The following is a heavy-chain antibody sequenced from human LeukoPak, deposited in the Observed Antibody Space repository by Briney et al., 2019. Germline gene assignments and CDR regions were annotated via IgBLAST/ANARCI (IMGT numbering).Heavy chain of an antibody. CDR3: ARDFGGSGCHDY. CDR1: GYTFTGYY. CDR2: INPNSGGT. Sequence: VASVKVSCKASGYTFTGYYMHWVRQAPAQGLEWMGRINPNSGGTNYAQKFQGRVTMTRDTSISTAYMELSRLRSDDTAVYYCARDFGGSGCHDYWGQGTLVTVSS. D-gene: IGHD6-19*01. J-gene: IGHJ4*02. V-gene: IGHV1-2*06.